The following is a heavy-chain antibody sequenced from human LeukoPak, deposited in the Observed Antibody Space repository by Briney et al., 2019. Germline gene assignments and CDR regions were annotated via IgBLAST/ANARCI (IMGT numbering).Heavy chain of an antibody. V-gene: IGHV3-30*02. J-gene: IGHJ4*02. CDR3: AKDQRTTLAAAGVFDY. CDR2: IRYDGSNK. D-gene: IGHD6-13*01. CDR1: GFTFSSYG. Sequence: PGGSLRLSCAASGFTFSSYGMHWVRQAPGKGLEWVAFIRYDGSNKYYADSVKGRFTISRDNSKNTLYLQMNSLRAEDTAVYYCAKDQRTTLAAAGVFDYWGQGTLVTVSS.